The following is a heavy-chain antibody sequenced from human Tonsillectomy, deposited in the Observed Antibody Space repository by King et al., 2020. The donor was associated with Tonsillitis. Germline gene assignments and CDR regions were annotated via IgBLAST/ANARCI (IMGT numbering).Heavy chain of an antibody. J-gene: IGHJ5*02. CDR2: ISHVGSNK. V-gene: IGHV3-30-3*01. CDR1: GFTFSSYS. Sequence: VQLVESGGGVVQPGRSLRLSCAASGFTFSSYSMHLGRQAPGNGLECGAVISHVGSNKYYADSVKGRFTTSRDNSKNTLDLQMNSLRAEATAVYYCARDLGQQQLENWFEPWGQGTLVTVSS. CDR3: ARDLGQQQLENWFEP. D-gene: IGHD6-13*01.